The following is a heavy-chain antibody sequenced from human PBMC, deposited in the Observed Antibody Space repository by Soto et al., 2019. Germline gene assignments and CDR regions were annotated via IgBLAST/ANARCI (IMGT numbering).Heavy chain of an antibody. CDR2: ISYDGSNK. J-gene: IGHJ6*02. Sequence: TGGSLRLSCAASGFTFSSYGMHWVRQAPGKGLEWVAVISYDGSNKYYADSVKGRFTISRDNSKNTLYLQMNSLRAEDTAVYYCAKDIINYGDYYYYYGMDVWGQGTTVTVSS. CDR1: GFTFSSYG. D-gene: IGHD4-17*01. CDR3: AKDIINYGDYYYYYGMDV. V-gene: IGHV3-30*18.